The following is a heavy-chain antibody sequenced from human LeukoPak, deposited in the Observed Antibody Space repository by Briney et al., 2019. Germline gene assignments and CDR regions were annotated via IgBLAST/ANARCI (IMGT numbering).Heavy chain of an antibody. J-gene: IGHJ6*02. V-gene: IGHV1-8*01. Sequence: GASVKVSCKASGYTFTSYDINWVRQATGQGLEWMGWMNPNSGNTGYAQKFQGRVTMTRNTSISTAYMELSSLRSEDTAVYYCARFYAEVTTSPPYYYYYGMDVWGQGTTVTVSS. CDR2: MNPNSGNT. CDR1: GYTFTSYD. D-gene: IGHD4-17*01. CDR3: ARFYAEVTTSPPYYYYYGMDV.